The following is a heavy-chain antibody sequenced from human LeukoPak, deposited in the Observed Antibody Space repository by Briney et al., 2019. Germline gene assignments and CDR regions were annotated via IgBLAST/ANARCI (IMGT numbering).Heavy chain of an antibody. Sequence: SETLSLTCTVSGVSISSYYCSWIRQPPGRALEWIGYIYYTGSTNYNPSLKSRVTISADTSNNQFSLKLSSVTAADAAMYYCALEASSDPYYFDYWGQGTLVTVSS. CDR2: IYYTGST. CDR1: GVSISSYY. V-gene: IGHV4-59*01. J-gene: IGHJ4*02. D-gene: IGHD6-6*01. CDR3: ALEASSDPYYFDY.